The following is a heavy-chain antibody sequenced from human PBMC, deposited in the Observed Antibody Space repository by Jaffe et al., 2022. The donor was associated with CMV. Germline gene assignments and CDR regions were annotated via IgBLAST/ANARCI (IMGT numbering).Heavy chain of an antibody. J-gene: IGHJ6*02. Sequence: QVQLVQSGAEVKKPGASVKVSCKASGYTFTSYGISWVRQAPGQGLEWMGWISAYNGNTNYAQKLQGRVTMTTDTSTSTAYMELRSLRSDDTAVYYCARDNTITIFGVVSTYYYYGMDVWGQGTTVTVSS. CDR3: ARDNTITIFGVVSTYYYYGMDV. CDR1: GYTFTSYG. D-gene: IGHD3-3*01. V-gene: IGHV1-18*01. CDR2: ISAYNGNT.